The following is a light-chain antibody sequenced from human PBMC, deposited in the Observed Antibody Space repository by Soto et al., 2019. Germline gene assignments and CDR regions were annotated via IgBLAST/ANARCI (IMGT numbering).Light chain of an antibody. CDR2: STD. V-gene: IGLV7-43*01. CDR3: LLYSCGTWI. Sequence: QAVVTQEPSLTVSPGETVSLTCASNTGEVTTGYYPSWFQQKPGQSPRSLIYSTDNKHSWTPALFSGSLLGGKAALTLSSVQPEDEAEYFCLLYSCGTWIFGGGTKVTVL. CDR1: TGEVTTGYY. J-gene: IGLJ2*01.